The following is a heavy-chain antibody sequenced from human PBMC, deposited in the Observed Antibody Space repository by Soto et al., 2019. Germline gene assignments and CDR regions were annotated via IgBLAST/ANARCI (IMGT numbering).Heavy chain of an antibody. CDR2: IYYSGST. D-gene: IGHD5-18*01. CDR1: GGSISGSSYY. Sequence: PSETLCLTCTVAGGSISGSSYYWGWIRQPPGKGLEWIGSIYYSGSTYYNPSLKSRVTISVDTSKSQFSLKLSSVTAADTAVYYCARLFRMDTAMGYFDYWGQGTLVTVSS. V-gene: IGHV4-39*01. J-gene: IGHJ4*02. CDR3: ARLFRMDTAMGYFDY.